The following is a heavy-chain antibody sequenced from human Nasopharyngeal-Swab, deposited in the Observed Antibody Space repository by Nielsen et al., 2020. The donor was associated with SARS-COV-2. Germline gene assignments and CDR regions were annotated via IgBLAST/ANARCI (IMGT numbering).Heavy chain of an antibody. CDR1: GYTFTSYD. CDR3: ASLYCSGGSCYFDY. D-gene: IGHD2-15*01. J-gene: IGHJ4*02. CDR2: IIPIFGTA. V-gene: IGHV1-69*13. Sequence: SVKVSCKASGYTFTSYDINWVRQAPGQGLEWMGGIIPIFGTANYAQKFQGRVTITADESTSTAYMELSSLRSEDTAVYYCASLYCSGGSCYFDYWGQGTLVTVSS.